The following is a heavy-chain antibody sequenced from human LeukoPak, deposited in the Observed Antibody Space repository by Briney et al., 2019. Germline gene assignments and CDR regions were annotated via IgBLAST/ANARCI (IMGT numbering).Heavy chain of an antibody. CDR3: AKDVADIVVVVAATAESAFDI. CDR2: ISGSGGST. CDR1: GFTVSSNY. D-gene: IGHD2-15*01. V-gene: IGHV3-23*01. Sequence: GGSLRLSCAASGFTVSSNYMSWVRQAPGKGLEWVSAISGSGGSTYYADSVKGRFTISRDNSKNTLYLQMNSLRAEDTAVYYCAKDVADIVVVVAATAESAFDIWGQGTMVTVSS. J-gene: IGHJ3*02.